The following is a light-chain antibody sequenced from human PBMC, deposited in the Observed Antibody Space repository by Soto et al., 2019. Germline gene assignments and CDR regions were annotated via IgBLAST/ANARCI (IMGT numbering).Light chain of an antibody. CDR2: NAS. J-gene: IGKJ4*01. CDR1: QIISSY. CDR3: QQLNSFPLT. V-gene: IGKV1-9*01. Sequence: IQVTQSPSTLSASVGDSVTITCRASQIISSYLAWYQQKPGKAPKLLIYNASTLQSGVPSRFSGSGSGTDFTLTISSLQPDDFATYYCQQLNSFPLTFGAGTRVDIK.